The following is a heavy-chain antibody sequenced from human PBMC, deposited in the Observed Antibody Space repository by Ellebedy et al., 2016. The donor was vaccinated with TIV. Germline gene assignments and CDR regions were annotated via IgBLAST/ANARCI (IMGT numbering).Heavy chain of an antibody. CDR3: ARGYASPNY. CDR2: ISGNGDTT. Sequence: PGGSLRLSCAASGITFKNYAMTWVRLAPGKGLDWVSTISGNGDTTYYADSVQGRFTTSRDNSMNTVYLQMNSLRAEDTAVYYCARGYASPNYWGQGTLVTVSS. D-gene: IGHD2-8*01. CDR1: GITFKNYA. V-gene: IGHV3-23*01. J-gene: IGHJ4*02.